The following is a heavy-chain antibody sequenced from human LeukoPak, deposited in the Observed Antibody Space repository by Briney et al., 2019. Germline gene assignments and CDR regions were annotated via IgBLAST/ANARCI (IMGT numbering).Heavy chain of an antibody. CDR2: ISYDGSNK. V-gene: IGHV3-30*04. CDR1: GFTFSSYA. D-gene: IGHD3-10*01. CDR3: ARAGLTMVRGVDY. J-gene: IGHJ4*02. Sequence: GGSLRLSCAASGFTFSSYAIHWVRQAPGKGLEWVAVISYDGSNKYYADSVKGRFTISRDNSKNTLYLQMNSLRAEDTAVYYCARAGLTMVRGVDYWGQGTLVTVSS.